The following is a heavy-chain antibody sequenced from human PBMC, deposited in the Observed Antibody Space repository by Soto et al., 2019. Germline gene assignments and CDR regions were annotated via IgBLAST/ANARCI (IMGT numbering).Heavy chain of an antibody. CDR2: ITPNNGDT. Sequence: QVQLQQSGAEVKKPGASLKVSCKASGYSFATYGISWVRQAPGQGLQWMGWITPNNGDTNYAQRLQGRLTMTTDTSTNTADMEPSSLGPDVTAFDFGARLSSCSGSSCYSCPLDYWGQGTLVTVSS. V-gene: IGHV1-18*01. CDR1: GYSFATYG. D-gene: IGHD2-15*01. CDR3: ARLSSCSGSSCYSCPLDY. J-gene: IGHJ4*02.